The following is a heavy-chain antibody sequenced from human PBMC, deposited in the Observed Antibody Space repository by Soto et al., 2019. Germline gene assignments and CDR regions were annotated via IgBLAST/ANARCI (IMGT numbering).Heavy chain of an antibody. CDR3: AIRIVATDTFDE. CDR1: CGSMISYY. J-gene: IGHJ4*02. CDR2: IYYAGST. V-gene: IGHV4-59*08. D-gene: IGHD5-12*01. Sequence: QVRLQESGPGLVKPSETLSLTCTVSCGSMISYYWSWIRQPPGRGLEWIGYIYYAGSTKYNPSLNSRVTISVDTSKNQFSLTVTSVTAADTAVYYCAIRIVATDTFDEWGQGTLVTVSS.